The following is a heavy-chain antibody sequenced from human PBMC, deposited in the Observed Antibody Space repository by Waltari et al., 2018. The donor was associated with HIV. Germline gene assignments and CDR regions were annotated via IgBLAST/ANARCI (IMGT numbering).Heavy chain of an antibody. Sequence: QIHLVESGGGLVKPGGSLRLSCAASGVTFSGYDMSWIRQAPGKQPEWVSYINSGGSSKYFADFVNGRFTISRDNSENSLYLQMNNLRAEDTAVYYCAKMGGVFYRFDAWGQGTLVTVSS. J-gene: IGHJ5*02. CDR1: GVTFSGYD. CDR3: AKMGGVFYRFDA. CDR2: INSGGSSK. D-gene: IGHD2-8*01. V-gene: IGHV3-11*04.